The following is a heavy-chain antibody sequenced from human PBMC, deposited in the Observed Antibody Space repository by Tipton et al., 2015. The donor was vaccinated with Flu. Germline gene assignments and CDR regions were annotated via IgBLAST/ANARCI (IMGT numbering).Heavy chain of an antibody. Sequence: QLVQSGGGLIQPGGSLRLSCAASGFTVSSNYMSWVRQAPGKGLEWVAFIRYDGSNKYYADSVKGRFTISRDNSKNTLYLQMNSLRAEDTAVYYCAKDSGYDSAFDYWGQGTLVTVSS. CDR1: GFTVSSNY. CDR3: AKDSGYDSAFDY. CDR2: IRYDGSNK. D-gene: IGHD5-12*01. J-gene: IGHJ4*02. V-gene: IGHV3-30*02.